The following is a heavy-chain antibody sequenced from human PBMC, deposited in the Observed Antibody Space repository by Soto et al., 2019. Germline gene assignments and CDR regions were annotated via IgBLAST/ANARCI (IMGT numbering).Heavy chain of an antibody. J-gene: IGHJ4*02. V-gene: IGHV3-23*01. D-gene: IGHD3-16*01. CDR1: GFTFSSYA. CDR3: AKAAKRNPGGDAPEHFDY. CDR2: ISGSGGST. Sequence: EVQLLESGGGLVQPGGSLRLSCAASGFTFSSYAMSWVRQAPGKGLEWVSAISGSGGSTYYADSVKGRFTISRDNSKNTLYRQMNSLRAEDTAVYYCAKAAKRNPGGDAPEHFDYWGQGSLVTVSS.